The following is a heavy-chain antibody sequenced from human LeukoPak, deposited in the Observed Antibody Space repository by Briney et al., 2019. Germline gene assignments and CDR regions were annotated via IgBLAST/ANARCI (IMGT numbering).Heavy chain of an antibody. CDR2: IYPGDSDT. V-gene: IGHV5-51*01. CDR3: ARADYGDSTAAY. CDR1: GSSFTTYW. D-gene: IGHD4-17*01. Sequence: GESLQISCKGSGSSFTTYWIGWVRQLPGKGLEWMGIIYPGDSDTRYSPSFQGQVTISADMSISTAYLQWSSLKASDTAMYYCARADYGDSTAAYWGQGSLVTVSS. J-gene: IGHJ4*02.